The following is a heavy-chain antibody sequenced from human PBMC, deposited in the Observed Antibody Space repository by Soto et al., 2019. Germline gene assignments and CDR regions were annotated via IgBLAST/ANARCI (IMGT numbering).Heavy chain of an antibody. D-gene: IGHD4-17*01. V-gene: IGHV1-58*01. Sequence: QMQLVQSGPEAKKPGTSVKVSCKASGFTFSSSIVQWVRQARGQRIEWIGWIVVGSGHTNYEQKFQERVTITRDMPTSTAYMELSSLRSEDTAVYYCAPPDFGDYWYFDLWGRGTLVTVSS. J-gene: IGHJ2*01. CDR1: GFTFSSSI. CDR3: APPDFGDYWYFDL. CDR2: IVVGSGHT.